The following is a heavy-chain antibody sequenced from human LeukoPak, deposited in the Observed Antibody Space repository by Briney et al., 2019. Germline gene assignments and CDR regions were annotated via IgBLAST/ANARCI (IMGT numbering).Heavy chain of an antibody. CDR2: INHSGST. Sequence: SETLSLTCAVYGGSFSGYYWSWIRQPPGKGLEWIGEINHSGSTNYNPSLKSRVTISVDTSKNQFSLKLSSVTAADTAVYYCARGRAVLPLRYFDWLSPFDYWGQGTLVTVSS. CDR1: GGSFSGYY. J-gene: IGHJ4*02. CDR3: ARGRAVLPLRYFDWLSPFDY. V-gene: IGHV4-34*01. D-gene: IGHD3-9*01.